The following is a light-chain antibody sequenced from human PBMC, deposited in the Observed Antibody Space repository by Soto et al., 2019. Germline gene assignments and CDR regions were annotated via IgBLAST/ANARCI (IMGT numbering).Light chain of an antibody. CDR2: GAS. CDR1: QSVGNN. V-gene: IGKV3-15*01. J-gene: IGKJ1*01. CDR3: QQCDDWPRT. Sequence: EIVMTPSPGTLSVSPGERATLSCRASQSVGNNLAWYQQKPGQAPRFLIHGASIRATGVPARFSGSGSGTEFTLTISSLQSEDFAVYYCQQCDDWPRTFGQGTKVDIK.